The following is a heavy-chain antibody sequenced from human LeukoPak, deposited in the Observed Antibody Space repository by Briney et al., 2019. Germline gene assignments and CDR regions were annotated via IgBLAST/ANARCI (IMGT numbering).Heavy chain of an antibody. D-gene: IGHD1-26*01. J-gene: IGHJ4*02. CDR1: GGSFSGYY. Sequence: SETLSLTCAVYGGSFSGYYWSWIRQPPGKGLEWIGEINHSGSTNYNPSLKSRVTISVDTSKNQFSLKLSSVTAADTAVYYCARDQEYSGSYYRYFDYWGQGTLVTVSS. CDR3: ARDQEYSGSYYRYFDY. CDR2: INHSGST. V-gene: IGHV4-34*01.